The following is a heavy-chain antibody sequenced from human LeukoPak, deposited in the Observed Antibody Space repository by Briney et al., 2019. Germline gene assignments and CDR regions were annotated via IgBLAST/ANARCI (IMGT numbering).Heavy chain of an antibody. CDR2: IYYSGST. CDR1: GGSISSGGYY. D-gene: IGHD3-10*01. V-gene: IGHV4-31*03. CDR3: ARGGSGSYYNVWFDP. Sequence: SQALSLTCTVSGGSISSGGYYWSWIRQHPGKGLEWIGYIYYSGSTYYNPSLKSRVTISVDTSKNQFSLKLSSVTAADTAVYYCARGGSGSYYNVWFDPWGQGTLVTVSS. J-gene: IGHJ5*02.